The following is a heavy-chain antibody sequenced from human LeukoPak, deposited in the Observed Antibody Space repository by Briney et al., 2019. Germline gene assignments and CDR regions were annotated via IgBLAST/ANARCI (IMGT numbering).Heavy chain of an antibody. CDR1: GGSFSGYY. V-gene: IGHV4-34*01. CDR2: INHSGST. CDR3: ARGEIVVVPAARLGSYYGMDV. D-gene: IGHD2-2*01. J-gene: IGHJ6*02. Sequence: LSETLSPTCAVYGGSFSGYYWSWIRQPPGKGLEWIGEINHSGSTNYNPSLKSRVTISVDTSKNQFSLKLSSVTAADTAVYYCARGEIVVVPAARLGSYYGMDVWGQGTTVTVSS.